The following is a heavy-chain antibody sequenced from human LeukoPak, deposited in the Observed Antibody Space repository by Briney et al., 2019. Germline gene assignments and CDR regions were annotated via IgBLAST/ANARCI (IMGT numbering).Heavy chain of an antibody. Sequence: GGSLRLSCAASGFTFSSYAMHWVRQAPGKGLEYVSAISSNGGSTSYANSVKGRFTISRDNSKNTLYLQMNSLRAEDTAVYYCAKDQLQAAAGHSYYYYGMDVWGQGTTVTVSS. V-gene: IGHV3-64*01. CDR3: AKDQLQAAAGHSYYYYGMDV. D-gene: IGHD6-13*01. CDR1: GFTFSSYA. CDR2: ISSNGGST. J-gene: IGHJ6*02.